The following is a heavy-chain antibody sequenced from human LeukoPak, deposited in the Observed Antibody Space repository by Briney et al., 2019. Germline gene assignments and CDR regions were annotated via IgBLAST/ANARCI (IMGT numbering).Heavy chain of an antibody. Sequence: PGGSLRLSCAASRFTFSNYWMSWVRQAPGRGLEWVASIKSDGSGKFYVDSVKGRFTISRDNARNSLYLQMNRLRAEDTAVYYCARVARTGHWGQGTLVTVSS. D-gene: IGHD2-8*02. CDR1: RFTFSNYW. J-gene: IGHJ4*02. CDR2: IKSDGSGK. CDR3: ARVARTGH. V-gene: IGHV3-7*01.